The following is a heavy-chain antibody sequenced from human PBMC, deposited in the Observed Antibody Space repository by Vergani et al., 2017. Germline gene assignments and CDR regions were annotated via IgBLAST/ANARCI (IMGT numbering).Heavy chain of an antibody. D-gene: IGHD6-13*01. V-gene: IGHV1-2*02. CDR3: AAWAAARLYYYYGMDV. J-gene: IGHJ6*02. CDR1: GYTFTGYY. CDR2: INPNSGGT. Sequence: QVQLVQSGAEVKKPGSSVKVSCKASGYTFTGYYMHWVRQAPGQGLEWMGWINPNSGGTNYAQKFQGRVTMTRDTSISTAYMELSRLRSDDTAVYYCAAWAAARLYYYYGMDVWGQGTTVTVSS.